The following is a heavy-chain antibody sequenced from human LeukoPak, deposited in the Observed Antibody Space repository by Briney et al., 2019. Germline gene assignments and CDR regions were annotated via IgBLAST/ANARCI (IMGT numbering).Heavy chain of an antibody. D-gene: IGHD6-19*01. CDR1: GFSFGNYG. J-gene: IGHJ4*02. CDR3: AKAALRSSGWFRPYFDH. V-gene: IGHV3-23*01. CDR2: LSDSGGYT. Sequence: PGGSLRLSCTASGFSFGNYGMMWVRQAPGKGLEWVSSLSDSGGYTFYADSAKGRFTISRDNSNNTLYLQLYSLRAEDTAVYYCAKAALRSSGWFRPYFDHWGQGSLVTVSS.